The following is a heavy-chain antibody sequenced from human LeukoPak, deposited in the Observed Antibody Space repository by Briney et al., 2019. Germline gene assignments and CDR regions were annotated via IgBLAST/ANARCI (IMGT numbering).Heavy chain of an antibody. CDR1: GFTFDDYA. D-gene: IGHD6-19*01. Sequence: GRSLRLSCAASGFTFDDYAMHWVRQAPGKGLEWVSGISWNSGSIGYADSVKGRFTTSRDNAKNSLYLQMNSLRAEDTALYYCAKDMWSSGWYHNYFDYWGQGTLVTVSS. J-gene: IGHJ4*02. CDR3: AKDMWSSGWYHNYFDY. V-gene: IGHV3-9*01. CDR2: ISWNSGSI.